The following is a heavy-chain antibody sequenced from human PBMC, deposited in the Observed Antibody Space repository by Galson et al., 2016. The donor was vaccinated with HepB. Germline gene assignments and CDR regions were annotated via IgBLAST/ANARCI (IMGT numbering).Heavy chain of an antibody. Sequence: SLRLSCAASGLSVSSYVMTWVRQAPGKGLEWVSAISGSGGNSYYADSVKGRFTISRDNSKNTLYVQMHSLRAEDTAVYYCAKDYYDSSGYRSYWYFDLWGRGTLVTVSS. V-gene: IGHV3-23*01. CDR2: ISGSGGNS. J-gene: IGHJ2*01. D-gene: IGHD3-22*01. CDR1: GLSVSSYV. CDR3: AKDYYDSSGYRSYWYFDL.